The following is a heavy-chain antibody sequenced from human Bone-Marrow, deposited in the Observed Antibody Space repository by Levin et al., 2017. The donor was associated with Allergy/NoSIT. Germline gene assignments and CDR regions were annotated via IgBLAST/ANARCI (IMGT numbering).Heavy chain of an antibody. V-gene: IGHV4-34*01. J-gene: IGHJ4*02. Sequence: GSLRLSCAVYGGSFTDYYWAWIRQPPGKGLEWVAEINHNGNTNYNPSLKSRVTISLDTSNNQFSLRLDSVTAADTAIYYCARYQALAGSYFDSWGQGTLVTVSS. CDR3: ARYQALAGSYFDS. D-gene: IGHD6-13*01. CDR2: INHNGNT. CDR1: GGSFTDYY.